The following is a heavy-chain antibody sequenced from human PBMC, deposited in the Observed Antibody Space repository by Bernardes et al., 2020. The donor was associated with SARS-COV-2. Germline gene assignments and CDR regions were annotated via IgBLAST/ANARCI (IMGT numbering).Heavy chain of an antibody. J-gene: IGHJ6*02. CDR1: GESFSTYY. Sequence: SETLSLTCAVYGESFSTYYWSWIRQPPGKGLEWIGEINHSGFTNYNPSLESRVTLSVDTSKNQFSLNLSSVTAADTALYYCARGPRSTTSDIVPAIHHYFSYSGMDVWGQGTTGTVSS. CDR3: ARGPRSTTSDIVPAIHHYFSYSGMDV. V-gene: IGHV4-34*01. CDR2: INHSGFT. D-gene: IGHD5-12*01.